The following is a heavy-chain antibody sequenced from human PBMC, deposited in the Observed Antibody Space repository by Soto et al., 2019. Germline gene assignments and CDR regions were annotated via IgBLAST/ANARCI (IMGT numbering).Heavy chain of an antibody. V-gene: IGHV3-30*18. D-gene: IGHD6-19*01. Sequence: QVQLVQSGGGLGQPGRSLRLSCAASGFDFNKFGLHWVRQTPGKGLEWVAFITYEGSHRDHADSVKGRFTVSRDNSKNMLYLQMDSLRPEDTAVYYCAKDVTVAGAPIYNTGLDVWGQGTTVTVTS. CDR3: AKDVTVAGAPIYNTGLDV. J-gene: IGHJ6*02. CDR1: GFDFNKFG. CDR2: ITYEGSHR.